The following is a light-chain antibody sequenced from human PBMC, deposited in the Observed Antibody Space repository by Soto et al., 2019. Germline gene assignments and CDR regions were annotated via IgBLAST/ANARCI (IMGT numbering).Light chain of an antibody. CDR1: QDINTY. Sequence: DIQLTQSPSFLSASVGDRVTITSRAGQDINTYLAWYQQNPGKAPKLLIFAASTLQNGVPSRFSGSGSGTEFTVTITSLQPEDFATYYCQQRKSYPITFGQGTRLEI. V-gene: IGKV1-9*01. J-gene: IGKJ5*01. CDR3: QQRKSYPIT. CDR2: AAS.